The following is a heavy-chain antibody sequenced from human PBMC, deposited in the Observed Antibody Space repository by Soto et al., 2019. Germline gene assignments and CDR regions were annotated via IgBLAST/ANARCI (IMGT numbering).Heavy chain of an antibody. CDR2: FSAMLGTP. Sequence: GASXXXSCKASGDTFASQGIAWVRQAPGQGLEWMGWFSAMLGTPTYAKKVQGRATMSADESLTSSYLELRSLRSEDTGVYFCARGAMANFDYWGQGTVVTVSS. CDR1: GDTFASQG. V-gene: IGHV1-69*11. J-gene: IGHJ4*02. D-gene: IGHD5-18*01. CDR3: ARGAMANFDY.